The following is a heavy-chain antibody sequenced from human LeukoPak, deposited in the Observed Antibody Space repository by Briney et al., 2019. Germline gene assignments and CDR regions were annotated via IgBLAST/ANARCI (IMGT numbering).Heavy chain of an antibody. J-gene: IGHJ4*02. CDR2: ISYDGSIN. CDR3: ARGSYSSSWKTFDY. CDR1: GFTFSSYA. Sequence: PGGSLRLSCAASGFTFSSYAMHWVRQAPGKGPEWVALISYDGSINDYADSVKGRFTISRDNSKNTLYLQMNSLRADDTAVYYCARGSYSSSWKTFDYWGQGTLVTVSS. V-gene: IGHV3-30*04. D-gene: IGHD6-13*01.